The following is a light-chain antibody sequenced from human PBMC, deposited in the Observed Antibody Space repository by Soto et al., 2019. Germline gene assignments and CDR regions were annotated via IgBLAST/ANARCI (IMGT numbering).Light chain of an antibody. J-gene: IGLJ3*02. V-gene: IGLV1-47*01. Sequence: QSVLTQPPSASGTPGRRVTISCSGSSSNIGGNSVYWYQQLPGTAPKLLVYRNDQRPSGVPDRFSGSKSGTSASLAISGLRSEDETDYYCAAWDDSLSGWVFGGGTKLTVL. CDR2: RND. CDR1: SSNIGGNS. CDR3: AAWDDSLSGWV.